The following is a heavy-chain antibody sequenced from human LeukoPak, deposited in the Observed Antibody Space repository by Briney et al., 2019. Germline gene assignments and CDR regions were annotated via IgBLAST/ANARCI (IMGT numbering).Heavy chain of an antibody. CDR3: ARSRVGYCSSTTCLGFFQH. J-gene: IGHJ1*01. D-gene: IGHD2-2*01. CDR2: IWYDGSNK. CDR1: GFTFSSYG. V-gene: IGHV3-33*01. Sequence: GGSLRLSCAASGFTFSSYGMHWVRQAPGKGLEWVAVIWYDGSNKYYADSVKGRFTISRDNSKNTLYLQMNSLRAEDAAVYYCARSRVGYCSSTTCLGFFQHWGQGTLVTVSS.